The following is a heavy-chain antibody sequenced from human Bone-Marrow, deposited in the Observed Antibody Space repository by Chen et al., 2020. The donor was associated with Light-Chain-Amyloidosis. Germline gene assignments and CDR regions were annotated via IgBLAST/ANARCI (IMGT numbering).Heavy chain of an antibody. V-gene: IGHV5-51*01. CDR1: GYTFPNYW. D-gene: IGHD5-12*01. CDR2: IYPDGSDA. Sequence: EVQLEQSGPEVKKPGESLKISCKGSGYTFPNYWIGWVRQMPGKGLEWMGVIYPDGSDARYRPSYEGQVTLSADKSITTAYLQWRSLKASVTAMYYCARRRDGYIFDYWGQGTLVTVSS. J-gene: IGHJ4*02. CDR3: ARRRDGYIFDY.